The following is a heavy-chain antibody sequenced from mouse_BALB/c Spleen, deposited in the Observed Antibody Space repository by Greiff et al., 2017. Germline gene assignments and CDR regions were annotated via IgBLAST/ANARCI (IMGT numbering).Heavy chain of an antibody. CDR3: AREYGYDYAMDY. CDR1: GFNIKDTY. D-gene: IGHD2-2*01. CDR2: IDPANGNT. Sequence: VQLKESGAELVKPGASVKLSCTASGFNIKDTYMHWVKQRPEQGLEWIGRIDPANGNTKYDPKFQGKATITADTSSNTAYLQLSSLTSEDTAVYYCAREYGYDYAMDYWGQGTSVTVSS. V-gene: IGHV14-3*02. J-gene: IGHJ4*01.